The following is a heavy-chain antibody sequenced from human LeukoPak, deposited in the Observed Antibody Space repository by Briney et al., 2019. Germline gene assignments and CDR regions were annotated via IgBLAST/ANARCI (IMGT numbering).Heavy chain of an antibody. J-gene: IGHJ4*02. CDR1: GGSITSGYS. D-gene: IGHD3-10*01. CDR2: IYFRVSS. CDR3: ARRLHGSGNFDY. Sequence: SETLSLTCSVSGGSITSGYSCDWIRQPPGKGLEWIANIYFRVSSSYNPSLKSRITMSVDPSQNQYPLKLNFVTATDTAVYFCARRLHGSGNFDYWGQGILVTVSS. V-gene: IGHV4-39*01.